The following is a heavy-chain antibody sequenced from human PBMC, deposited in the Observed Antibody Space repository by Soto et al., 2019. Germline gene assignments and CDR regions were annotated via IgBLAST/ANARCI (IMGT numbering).Heavy chain of an antibody. J-gene: IGHJ6*02. CDR3: ARAHAGYDSSGYPRMDV. CDR2: IIPIFGTA. V-gene: IGHV1-69*13. D-gene: IGHD3-22*01. Sequence: ASVKVSCKASGGTFSNYAISWVRQAPGQGLEWMGGIIPIFGTANYAQKFQGRVTITADESTSTAYMELSSLRSEDTAVYYCARAHAGYDSSGYPRMDVWGQGTTVTVSS. CDR1: GGTFSNYA.